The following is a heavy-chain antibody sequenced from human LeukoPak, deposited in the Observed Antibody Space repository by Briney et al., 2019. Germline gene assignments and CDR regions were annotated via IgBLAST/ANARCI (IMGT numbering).Heavy chain of an antibody. J-gene: IGHJ3*02. V-gene: IGHV1-46*03. D-gene: IGHD7-27*01. CDR3: AIESPLGAFDI. CDR1: GYTFTSYY. CDR2: INPSGCST. Sequence: GASVKVSCKASGYTFTSYYMHWVRQAPGQGLEWMGIINPSGCSTSYAQKFQGRVTMPRDTSTSTVYMELSSLRSEDTAVYYCAIESPLGAFDIWGQGTMVTVSS.